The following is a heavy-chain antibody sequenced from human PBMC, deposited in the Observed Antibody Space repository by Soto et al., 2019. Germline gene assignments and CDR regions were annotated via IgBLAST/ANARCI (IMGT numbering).Heavy chain of an antibody. V-gene: IGHV3-11*03. J-gene: IGHJ4*02. CDR3: ARIGTATVADY. CDR2: ISSSSSYT. D-gene: IGHD5-18*01. Sequence: GGSLRLSCAASGFTFSDYYMSWIRQAPGKGLEWVSYISSSSSYTNYADSVKGRFTISRDNAKNSLYLQMSSLRAEDTAVYYCARIGTATVADYWGQGTLVTVSS. CDR1: GFTFSDYY.